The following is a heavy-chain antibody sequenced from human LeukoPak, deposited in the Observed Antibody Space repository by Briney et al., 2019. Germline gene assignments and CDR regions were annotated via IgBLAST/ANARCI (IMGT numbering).Heavy chain of an antibody. J-gene: IGHJ4*02. V-gene: IGHV1-24*01. Sequence: ASVKVSCKVSGYTLTELSMHWVRQAPGKGLEWMGGFDPEDGETIYAQKFQGRVTITADESTSTAYMELSSLRSEDTAVYYCAVSQQLVYYFDYWGQGTLVTVSS. CDR3: AVSQQLVYYFDY. CDR2: FDPEDGET. CDR1: GYTLTELS. D-gene: IGHD6-13*01.